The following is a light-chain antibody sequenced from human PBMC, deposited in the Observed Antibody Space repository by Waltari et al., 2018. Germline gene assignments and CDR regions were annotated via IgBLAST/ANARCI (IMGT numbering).Light chain of an antibody. CDR2: DID. CDR1: SNYTGAYDF. CDR3: SSFTTSKTRV. Sequence: QSALIQPASLSASPGQSLTISCTRTSNYTGAYDFVSWHQQHPGKVPNLIIYDIDIRPSGISNRFSGSKSGNTASLTISGLQAEDDSDYYCSSFTTSKTRVFGGGTRVTVL. V-gene: IGLV2-14*03. J-gene: IGLJ2*01.